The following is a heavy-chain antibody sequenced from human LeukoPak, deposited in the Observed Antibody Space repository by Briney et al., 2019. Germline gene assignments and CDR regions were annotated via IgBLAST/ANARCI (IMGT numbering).Heavy chain of an antibody. Sequence: GSLRLSCAASGFTFSNYAIHWVRQSPGKGLEWVAVISYDGSNKYYADSVKGRFTMSRDNPKNTLYVQMNSLRTEDTAVYYCARGTPPPSQSYFDYWGQGTLVTVSS. J-gene: IGHJ4*02. CDR2: ISYDGSNK. CDR1: GFTFSNYA. V-gene: IGHV3-30-3*01. CDR3: ARGTPPPSQSYFDY.